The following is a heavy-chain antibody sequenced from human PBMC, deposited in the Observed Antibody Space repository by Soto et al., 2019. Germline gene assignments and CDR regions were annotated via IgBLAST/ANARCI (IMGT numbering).Heavy chain of an antibody. V-gene: IGHV3-13*05. CDR1: GFVFSSYD. CDR3: AREGTGGGFDV. J-gene: IGHJ3*01. CDR2: IANTGDP. D-gene: IGHD1-1*01. Sequence: GGSLRLSCAASGFVFSSYDMHWVRHTTGAGLEWVSVIANTGDPYYSDSVKGRFTISRDNAKNALYLQMNSLRVGDSAMYYCAREGTGGGFDVWGQGTKVT.